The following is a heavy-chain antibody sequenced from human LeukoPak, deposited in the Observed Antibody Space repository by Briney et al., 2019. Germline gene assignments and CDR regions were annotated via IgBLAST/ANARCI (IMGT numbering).Heavy chain of an antibody. J-gene: IGHJ4*02. CDR3: ARHVPDSSGWLASLEN. Sequence: GGSLRLSCAASGFTVSSNHMSWVRQAPGKGLEWVSVIYSGGSASYAGPLKGRFTISRDNSKNTLNLQMNSLRVEDTAMYYCARHVPDSSGWLASLENWGQGTLVTVSS. D-gene: IGHD6-19*01. CDR1: GFTVSSNH. V-gene: IGHV3-53*01. CDR2: IYSGGSA.